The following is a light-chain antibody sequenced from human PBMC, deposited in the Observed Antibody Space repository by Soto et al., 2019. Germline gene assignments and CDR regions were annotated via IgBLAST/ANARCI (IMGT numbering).Light chain of an antibody. CDR3: QQYNNWPPWT. J-gene: IGKJ1*01. Sequence: EIVMTQSPDTVSVYPGERVTLSCRASQSVGSSVAWYQQETGQAPRLLIYGASTRATGIPARFSGSGSGTEFTLTTSRLQSEDFAVYYCQQYNNWPPWTFGQGTKVDIK. V-gene: IGKV3-15*01. CDR1: QSVGSS. CDR2: GAS.